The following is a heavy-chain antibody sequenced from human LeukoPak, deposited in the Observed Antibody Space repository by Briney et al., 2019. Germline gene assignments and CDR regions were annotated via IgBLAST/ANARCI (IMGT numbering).Heavy chain of an antibody. CDR1: GFTFSSYS. D-gene: IGHD2-15*01. Sequence: GGSLRLSCAASGFTFSSYSMNWVRQAPGKGLEWVSYISSSSSTIYYADSVKGRFTISRDNAKNSLFLQMNSLRVEDTAVYYCARDNGWSADFWGQGTLVTVSS. CDR3: ARDNGWSADF. V-gene: IGHV3-48*01. CDR2: ISSSSSTI. J-gene: IGHJ4*02.